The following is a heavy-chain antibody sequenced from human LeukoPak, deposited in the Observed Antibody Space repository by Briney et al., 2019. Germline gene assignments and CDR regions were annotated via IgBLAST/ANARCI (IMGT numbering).Heavy chain of an antibody. Sequence: SSETLSLTCSVSGGSISSYYWSWIRQPPGKGLEWIGYIYYSGGTNYNPSLKSRVTISVDTSKNQFSLKLSSVTAADTAVYYCARLRYYDSGLDYWGQGTLVTVSS. V-gene: IGHV4-59*08. CDR1: GGSISSYY. CDR2: IYYSGGT. J-gene: IGHJ4*02. CDR3: ARLRYYDSGLDY. D-gene: IGHD3-22*01.